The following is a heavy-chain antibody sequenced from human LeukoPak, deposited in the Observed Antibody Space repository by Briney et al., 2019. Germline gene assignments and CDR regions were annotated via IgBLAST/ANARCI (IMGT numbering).Heavy chain of an antibody. CDR2: ISGSGGST. CDR3: AKEAGSSWYYYYGMDV. D-gene: IGHD6-13*01. V-gene: IGHV3-23*01. CDR1: GFTFSSYA. J-gene: IGHJ6*02. Sequence: GGSLRLSCAASGFTFSSYAMSWVRQAPGKGLEWVSAISGSGGSTYYADSVKGRFTISRDNSKNTLYLQMNSLRAEDTAVYYCAKEAGSSWYYYYGMDVWGQGTTVTVSS.